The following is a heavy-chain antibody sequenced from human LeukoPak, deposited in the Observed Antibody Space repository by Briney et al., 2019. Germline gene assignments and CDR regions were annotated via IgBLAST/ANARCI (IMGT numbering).Heavy chain of an antibody. D-gene: IGHD4-23*01. V-gene: IGHV4-30-4*01. J-gene: IGHJ3*02. CDR3: ARDRGVVSGAFDI. CDR2: IYYSGST. Sequence: PSVTLSLTCTVSRGSISSGDYYWSWIRQPPGKGLEWIGYIYYSGSTYYNPSLKSRFTISLDTSKNQISLKLSSVTAADTAVYYCARDRGVVSGAFDIWGQGTMVTVSS. CDR1: RGSISSGDYY.